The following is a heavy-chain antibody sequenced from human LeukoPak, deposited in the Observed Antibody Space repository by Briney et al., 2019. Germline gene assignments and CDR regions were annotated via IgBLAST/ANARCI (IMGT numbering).Heavy chain of an antibody. CDR2: INPNSGGT. J-gene: IGHJ5*02. D-gene: IGHD2-2*02. V-gene: IGHV1-2*04. CDR1: GYTFTGYY. Sequence: ASVKVSCKASGYTFTGYYMHWVRQAPGQGLEWMGWINPNSGGTNYAQKFQGWVTMTRDTSISTAYMELSRLRSDDTAVYYCARSGYCSSTSCYTPYIVFDPWGQGTLVTVSS. CDR3: ARSGYCSSTSCYTPYIVFDP.